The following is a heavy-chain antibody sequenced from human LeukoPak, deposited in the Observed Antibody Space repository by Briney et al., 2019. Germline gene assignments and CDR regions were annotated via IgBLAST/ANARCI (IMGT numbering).Heavy chain of an antibody. CDR3: AREADSSGYYYDSSGGIDY. V-gene: IGHV4-34*01. J-gene: IGHJ4*02. CDR1: GGSFSGYY. CDR2: INHSGST. Sequence: SETLSLTCAVYGGSFSGYYWSWIRQPPGKGLEWIGEINHSGSTNYNPSLKSRVTMSVDTSKNQFSLKLSSVTAADTAVYYCAREADSSGYYYDSSGGIDYWGQGTLVTVSS. D-gene: IGHD3-22*01.